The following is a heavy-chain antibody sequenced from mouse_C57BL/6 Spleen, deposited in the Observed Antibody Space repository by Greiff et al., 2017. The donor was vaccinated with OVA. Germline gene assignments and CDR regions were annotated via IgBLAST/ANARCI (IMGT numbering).Heavy chain of an antibody. V-gene: IGHV1-81*01. CDR2: IYPRSGNT. CDR3: ARGSHSNHGYFDV. Sequence: VKLQESGAELARPGASVKLSCKASGYTFTSYGISWVKQRTGQGLEWIGEIYPRSGNTYYNEKFKGKATLTADKSSSTAYMELRSLTSEDSAVYFCARGSHSNHGYFDVWGTGTTVTVSS. D-gene: IGHD2-5*01. CDR1: GYTFTSYG. J-gene: IGHJ1*03.